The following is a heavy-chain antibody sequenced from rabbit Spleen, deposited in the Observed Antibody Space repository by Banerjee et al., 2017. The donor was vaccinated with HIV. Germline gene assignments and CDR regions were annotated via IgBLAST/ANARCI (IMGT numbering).Heavy chain of an antibody. CDR1: GFSLSSGY. CDR3: ARDGAGGSYFAL. V-gene: IGHV1S45*01. J-gene: IGHJ4*01. CDR2: INVGDGKI. D-gene: IGHD8-1*01. Sequence: EQLEESGGGLVKPEGSLTLTCKASGFSLSSGYICWVRQAPGKGPEWIVGINVGDGKIWYANGAKGRFTISKTSTTVTLQMTGLTAADTATYFCARDGAGGSYFALWGPGTLVTVS.